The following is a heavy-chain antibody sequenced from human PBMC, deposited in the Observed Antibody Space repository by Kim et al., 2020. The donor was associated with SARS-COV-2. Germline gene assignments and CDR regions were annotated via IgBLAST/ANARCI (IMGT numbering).Heavy chain of an antibody. CDR1: GFTFSSYA. V-gene: IGHV3-30*04. CDR2: ISYDGSNK. D-gene: IGHD6-13*01. Sequence: GGSLRLSCAASGFTFSSYAMHWVRQAPGKGLEWVAVISYDGSNKYYADSVKGRFTISRDNSKNTLYLQMNSLRAEDTAVYYCARGGTSSWYDPIYYYYYGMDVWGQGTTVTASS. CDR3: ARGGTSSWYDPIYYYYYGMDV. J-gene: IGHJ6*02.